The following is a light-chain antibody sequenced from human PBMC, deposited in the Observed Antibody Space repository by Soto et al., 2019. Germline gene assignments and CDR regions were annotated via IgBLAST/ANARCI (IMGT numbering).Light chain of an antibody. CDR1: LGISSY. Sequence: IQLTQSPSSLSASVGDRVTLTCRASLGISSYLAWYQQKPGKAPKVLIYDASTLQSGVPSRFSGGGSGTDFTLTISSLQPEDFAVYYCQDYGSSAWTFGQGTKVDIX. CDR3: QDYGSSAWT. CDR2: DAS. J-gene: IGKJ1*01. V-gene: IGKV1-9*01.